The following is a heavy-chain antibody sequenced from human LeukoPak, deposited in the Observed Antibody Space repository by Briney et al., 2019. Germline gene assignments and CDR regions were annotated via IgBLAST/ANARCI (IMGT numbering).Heavy chain of an antibody. Sequence: SVKVSCKASGFTFISSAVQWVRQARGQRLEWIGWIVVGSGNTNYAQKFHKRVTITRDMSTSTAYMELSSLRSEDTAVYYCAAESSRDDGFDIWGQGTMVSVSS. CDR2: IVVGSGNT. V-gene: IGHV1-58*01. D-gene: IGHD3-16*02. J-gene: IGHJ3*02. CDR3: AAESSRDDGFDI. CDR1: GFTFISSA.